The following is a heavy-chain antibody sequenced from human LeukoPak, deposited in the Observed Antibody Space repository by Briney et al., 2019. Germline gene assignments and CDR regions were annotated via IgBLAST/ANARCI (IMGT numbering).Heavy chain of an antibody. J-gene: IGHJ4*02. D-gene: IGHD3-10*01. Sequence: SETLSLTCTVSGGSISSYYWSWIRQPPGKGLEWIGYIYYSGSTNYNPSLKSRVTISVDTSKNQFSLKLSSVTAADTAMYYCARGTNYYGSGSYHFDYWGQGTLVTVSS. CDR1: GGSISSYY. CDR2: IYYSGST. V-gene: IGHV4-59*01. CDR3: ARGTNYYGSGSYHFDY.